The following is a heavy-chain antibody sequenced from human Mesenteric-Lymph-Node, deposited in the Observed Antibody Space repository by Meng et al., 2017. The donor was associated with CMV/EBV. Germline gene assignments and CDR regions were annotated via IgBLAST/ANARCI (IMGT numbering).Heavy chain of an antibody. CDR1: FTVSDYY. D-gene: IGHD6-19*01. V-gene: IGHV3-11*06. CDR3: ARSVAYSSGWYEYYFDY. CDR2: ISSSSSYI. J-gene: IGHJ4*02. Sequence: FTVSDYYMSGIRQAPGKGREWVLYISSSSSYIYYADSVKGRFTISRDNAKNSLYLQMNSLRAEDTAVYYCARSVAYSSGWYEYYFDYWGQGTLVTVSS.